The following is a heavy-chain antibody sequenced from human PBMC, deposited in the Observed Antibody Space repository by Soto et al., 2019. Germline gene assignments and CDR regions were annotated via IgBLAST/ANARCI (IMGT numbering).Heavy chain of an antibody. D-gene: IGHD3-16*01. CDR2: ISATGGGT. CDR1: GYTFTGHY. J-gene: IGHJ5*01. V-gene: IGHV3-23*01. CDR3: AKDRRAGGNSAFYFDF. Sequence: SCKTSGYTFTGHYIHWGRQAPVKGLEWVSLISATGGGTYYADSVKGRFTISRDNSDNTLYLQVHSLRAEDTAVYYCAKDRRAGGNSAFYFDFWGQGAQVTVSS.